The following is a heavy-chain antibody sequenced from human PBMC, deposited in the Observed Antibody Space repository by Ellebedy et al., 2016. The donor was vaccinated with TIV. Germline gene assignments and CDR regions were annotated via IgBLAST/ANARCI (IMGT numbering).Heavy chain of an antibody. D-gene: IGHD5-18*01. Sequence: PGGSLRLSCAASGFTFTSYAMSWVRQPPGKGLEWIGEINHSGITNYNPSLKSRVTISADMSKKEFSLNLSSVTAADTAVYYCARLGKQLWFLYGMDVWGQGTTVSVSS. CDR1: GFTFTSYA. CDR3: ARLGKQLWFLYGMDV. CDR2: INHSGIT. V-gene: IGHV4-34*01. J-gene: IGHJ6*02.